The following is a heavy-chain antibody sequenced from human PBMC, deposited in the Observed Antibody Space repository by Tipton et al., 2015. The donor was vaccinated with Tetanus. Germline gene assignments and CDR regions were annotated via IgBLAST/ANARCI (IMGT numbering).Heavy chain of an antibody. V-gene: IGHV4-59*01. CDR1: GGSMSTYY. J-gene: IGHJ4*02. D-gene: IGHD6-13*01. CDR2: VYYTGST. CDR3: AREPAATGTSLFDY. Sequence: TLSLTCTVSGGSMSTYYWSWIRQPPGKGLEWIGYVYYTGSTDYNPSLKSRVTISVDTSKSQFSLRLTSVTAADTAVYYCAREPAATGTSLFDYWGQGALVTVSS.